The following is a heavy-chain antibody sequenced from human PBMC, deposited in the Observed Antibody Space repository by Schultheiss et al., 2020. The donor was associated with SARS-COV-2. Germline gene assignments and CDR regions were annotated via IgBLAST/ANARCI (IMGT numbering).Heavy chain of an antibody. CDR2: IYTSGST. D-gene: IGHD6-19*01. Sequence: SETLSLTCAVYGGSFSGYYWSWIRQPPGKGLEWIGSIYTSGSTNYNPSLKSRVTISVDTSKNQFSLKLSSVTAADTAVYYCARANGWSIDYWGQGTLVTVSS. J-gene: IGHJ4*02. CDR3: ARANGWSIDY. V-gene: IGHV4-59*10. CDR1: GGSFSGYY.